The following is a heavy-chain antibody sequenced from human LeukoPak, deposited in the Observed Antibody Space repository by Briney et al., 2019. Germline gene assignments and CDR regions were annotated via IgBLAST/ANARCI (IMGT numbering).Heavy chain of an antibody. Sequence: ASVKVSCKASGYTFTGYYMHWVRQAPGQGLEWMGWINPNSGGTNYAQKFQGRVTMTRDTSISTAYMELSRLRSDDTAVYYCARDLTSVVVGNDAFDIWGQGTMVTVSS. D-gene: IGHD3-22*01. V-gene: IGHV1-2*02. J-gene: IGHJ3*02. CDR1: GYTFTGYY. CDR2: INPNSGGT. CDR3: ARDLTSVVVGNDAFDI.